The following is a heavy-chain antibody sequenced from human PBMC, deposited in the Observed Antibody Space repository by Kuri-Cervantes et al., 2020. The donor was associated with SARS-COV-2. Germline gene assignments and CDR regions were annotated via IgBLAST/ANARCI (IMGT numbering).Heavy chain of an antibody. CDR2: IKQDGSEK. D-gene: IGHD3-3*01. Sequence: ETLSLTCAASGFTFSSYWMSWVRQAPGKGLEWVANIKQDGSEKYYVDSVKGRFTISRDNAKNSLYLQMNSLRAEDTAVYYCARDAHMVRFLEWLLTFGYFDLWGRGTLVTVSS. J-gene: IGHJ2*01. V-gene: IGHV3-7*01. CDR3: ARDAHMVRFLEWLLTFGYFDL. CDR1: GFTFSSYW.